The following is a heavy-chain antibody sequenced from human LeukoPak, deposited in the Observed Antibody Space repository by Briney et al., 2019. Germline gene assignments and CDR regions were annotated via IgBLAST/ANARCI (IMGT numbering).Heavy chain of an antibody. CDR2: IRSSGGST. V-gene: IGHV3-23*01. CDR1: GFTFSSYA. Sequence: GSLRLSCAASGFTFSSYAMSWVRQAPGKGLEWVSAIRSSGGSTYHTASVKGRFTISRDNSKNTLYLQMNSLRAEDTAVYYCARGWVLATGAFDFWGQGTLVTVSS. CDR3: ARGWVLATGAFDF. D-gene: IGHD3-3*01. J-gene: IGHJ3*01.